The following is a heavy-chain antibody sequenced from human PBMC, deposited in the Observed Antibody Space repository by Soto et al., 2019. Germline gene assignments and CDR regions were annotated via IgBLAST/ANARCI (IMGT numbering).Heavy chain of an antibody. Sequence: GGSLRLSCAASGFTFSSYAMHWVRQAPGKGLEWVAVISYDGSNKYYADSVKGRFTISRDNSKNTLYLQMNSLRAKDTAVYYCARANRPYDSSGYYYPSGMDVWGQGTTVTVSS. CDR1: GFTFSSYA. CDR2: ISYDGSNK. CDR3: ARANRPYDSSGYYYPSGMDV. J-gene: IGHJ6*02. V-gene: IGHV3-30-3*01. D-gene: IGHD3-22*01.